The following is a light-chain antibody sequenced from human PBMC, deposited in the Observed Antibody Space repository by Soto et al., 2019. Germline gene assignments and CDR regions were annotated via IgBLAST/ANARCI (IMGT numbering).Light chain of an antibody. CDR3: QQYNNWPQT. J-gene: IGKJ1*01. V-gene: IGKV3-11*01. CDR1: QSVSSY. CDR2: DAS. Sequence: EIVLTQSPATLSFSPGERATLSCRASQSVSSYLAWYQQKPGRAPRLLIYDASDRATGIPARFSGSGSGTEFTLTISSLQSEDFAEYHCQQYNNWPQTFGQGTKVDIK.